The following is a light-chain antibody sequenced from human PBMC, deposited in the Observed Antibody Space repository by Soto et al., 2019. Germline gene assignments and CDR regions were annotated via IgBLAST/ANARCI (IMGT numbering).Light chain of an antibody. CDR3: QQYDKWPPL. V-gene: IGKV3-15*01. CDR2: GAT. Sequence: IVLTQSPGTLSVSPGGSSALSCRASQSVGANLAWYRQLPGQAPRLLIYGATTRATGIPARFSGSRSGTEFTLTISSLQSEDFALYYCQQYDKWPPLFGQGTRLEIK. CDR1: QSVGAN. J-gene: IGKJ5*01.